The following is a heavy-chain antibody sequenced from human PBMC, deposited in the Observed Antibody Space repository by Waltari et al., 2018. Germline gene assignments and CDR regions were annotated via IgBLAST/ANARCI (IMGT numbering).Heavy chain of an antibody. CDR1: GYSFTSFD. D-gene: IGHD4-17*01. CDR3: AREFYYSDAFTGV. CDR2: RNPDSGNT. J-gene: IGHJ4*02. V-gene: IGHV1-8*01. Sequence: VQLVQSGAEVKKPGASVKVSCKASGYSFTSFDIYWVRQAAGQGLGWMGWRNPDSGNTGYAEKFQGRVTMTRDTSISTAYMELSSLRSEDTAVYYCAREFYYSDAFTGVWGQGTLVTVSS.